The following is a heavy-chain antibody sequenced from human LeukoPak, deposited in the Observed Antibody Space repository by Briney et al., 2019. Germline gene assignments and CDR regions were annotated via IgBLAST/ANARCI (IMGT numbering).Heavy chain of an antibody. CDR1: GGTLSSYA. J-gene: IGHJ4*02. CDR3: ARAGLYYYDSSGQLTDY. Sequence: ASVKVSCKASGGTLSSYAISWVRQAPGQGLEWMGRIIPIFGTANYAQKLQGRVTMTTDTSTSTAYMELRSLRSDDTAVYYCARAGLYYYDSSGQLTDYWGQGTLVTVSS. D-gene: IGHD3-22*01. V-gene: IGHV1-69*05. CDR2: IIPIFGTA.